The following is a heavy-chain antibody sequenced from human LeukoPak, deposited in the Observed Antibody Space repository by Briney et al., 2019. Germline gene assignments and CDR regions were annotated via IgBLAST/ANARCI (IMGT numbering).Heavy chain of an antibody. CDR3: ATRSGSYSDDYYYYYMDV. Sequence: GESLKISCKGSGYSFSDYWIAWVRQMPGKGLEWMGIIYPADSNTRYSPPFQGQVTISADKSITTAYLQWSSLKASDTAMYYCATRSGSYSDDYYYYYMDVWGQGTTVTVSS. CDR2: IYPADSNT. CDR1: GYSFSDYW. V-gene: IGHV5-51*01. J-gene: IGHJ6*02. D-gene: IGHD3-10*01.